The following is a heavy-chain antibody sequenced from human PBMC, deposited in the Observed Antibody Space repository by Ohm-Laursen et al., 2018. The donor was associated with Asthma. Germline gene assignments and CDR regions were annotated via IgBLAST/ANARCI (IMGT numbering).Heavy chain of an antibody. V-gene: IGHV3-48*01. D-gene: IGHD3-10*01. CDR2: ISSSSSSL. J-gene: IGHJ3*02. CDR3: ARRMIQGVIIYEAFDI. CDR1: GFSFSSYT. Sequence: GSLRLSCSASGFSFSSYTMNWVRQAPGKGLEWVSYISSSSSSLYYADSVKGRFTISRDDAKNSLSLQMNSLRPEDTAVYYCARRMIQGVIIYEAFDIWGQGTMVIVSS.